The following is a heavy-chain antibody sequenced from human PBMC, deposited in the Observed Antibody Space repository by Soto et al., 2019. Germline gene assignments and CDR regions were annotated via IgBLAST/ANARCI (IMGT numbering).Heavy chain of an antibody. Sequence: SETLSLTCAVSGDSISSGGYSWCWIRQPPGKGLEWTGDIYVSGSAYYNPSLQSRVAISVDRSKNQFSLNLNSVTATDTAFYYCARVMYGSGKPIFDHWGLGTLVTVSS. J-gene: IGHJ4*02. CDR3: ARVMYGSGKPIFDH. CDR1: GDSISSGGYS. CDR2: IYVSGSA. D-gene: IGHD3-10*01. V-gene: IGHV4-30-2*01.